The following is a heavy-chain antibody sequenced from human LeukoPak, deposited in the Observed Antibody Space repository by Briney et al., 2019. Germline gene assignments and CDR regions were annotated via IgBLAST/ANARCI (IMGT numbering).Heavy chain of an antibody. CDR1: GGTFSSYA. Sequence: SVKVSCKASGGTFSSYAISWVRQAPGQGLEWMGGIIPIFGTANYALKFQCRVTITTDESTSTAYMELSSLRSEDTAVYYCARLPYIAAADAAFDIWGQGTMVTVSS. CDR2: IIPIFGTA. CDR3: ARLPYIAAADAAFDI. D-gene: IGHD6-13*01. V-gene: IGHV1-69*05. J-gene: IGHJ3*02.